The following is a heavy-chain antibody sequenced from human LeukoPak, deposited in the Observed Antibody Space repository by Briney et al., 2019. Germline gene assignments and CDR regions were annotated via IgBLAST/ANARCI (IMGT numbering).Heavy chain of an antibody. Sequence: SETLSLTCTVSGGSISSSSYYWGWIRQPPGKGLEWIGSIWYSGSTYYHPSLKSRVTISVDTSKNQFSPKLSSVTAADTAVYYCARHGYGSGISIIDYWGQGTLATVSS. V-gene: IGHV4-39*01. CDR2: IWYSGST. D-gene: IGHD3-10*01. J-gene: IGHJ4*02. CDR1: GGSISSSSYY. CDR3: ARHGYGSGISIIDY.